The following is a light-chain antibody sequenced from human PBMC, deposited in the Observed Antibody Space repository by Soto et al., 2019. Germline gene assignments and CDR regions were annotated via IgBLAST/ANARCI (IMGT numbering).Light chain of an antibody. J-gene: IGKJ1*01. V-gene: IGKV1-5*03. Sequence: DIQMTQSPSTLSASVGDRVIITCRASQSISGWLAWYQQKPGKAPKLLIYKASTLESGVPSRFSGSGSGTEFTPTISSLQPDDFATYYCQQYDTYWTFGQGTKVEIK. CDR1: QSISGW. CDR3: QQYDTYWT. CDR2: KAS.